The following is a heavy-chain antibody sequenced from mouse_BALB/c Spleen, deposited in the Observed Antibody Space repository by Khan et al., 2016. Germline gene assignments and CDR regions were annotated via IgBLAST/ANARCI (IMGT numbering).Heavy chain of an antibody. D-gene: IGHD2-12*01. CDR2: IHPSDSET. CDR1: GHSFTSYW. Sequence: QVQLQQPGPELVRPGASVKLSCKASGHSFTSYWMNWVKQRPGQGLEWIGMIHPSDSETRLNQKFKDKATLTVDKSSNTAYMQLSSPKSEDSAVYYCATNECYSVVMDYWGQGTSVTVSS. CDR3: ATNECYSVVMDY. V-gene: IGHV1-74*01. J-gene: IGHJ4*01.